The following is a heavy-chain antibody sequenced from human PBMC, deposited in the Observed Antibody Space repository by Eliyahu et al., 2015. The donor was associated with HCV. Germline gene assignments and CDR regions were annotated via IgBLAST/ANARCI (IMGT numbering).Heavy chain of an antibody. J-gene: IGHJ4*02. Sequence: EVQLVESGGGLIQPGGSLRLSCAASGFSVSSHYVGWVRQAPGKGLEWVSVIYSGDTAYYADSVKGRLTISKDNSKNTLYLQMNSLRAEDTAVYYCARVSEGYFDYWGQGTLVTVSS. CDR1: GFSVSSHY. V-gene: IGHV3-53*01. CDR3: ARVSEGYFDY. CDR2: IYSGDTA.